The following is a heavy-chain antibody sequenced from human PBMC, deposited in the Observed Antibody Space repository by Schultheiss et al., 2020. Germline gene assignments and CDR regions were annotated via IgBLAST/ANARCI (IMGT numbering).Heavy chain of an antibody. CDR1: GGSISSGGYS. J-gene: IGHJ4*02. V-gene: IGHV4-30-2*01. CDR2: IYHSGST. CDR3: ARRSGYYSYKLRQEEYYFDY. D-gene: IGHD3-22*01. Sequence: SETLSLTCAVSGGSISSGGYSWSWIRQPPGKGLEWIGEIYHSGSTYYNPSLKSRVTMSLDTSKNQFSLRLISVTAADTAVYYCARRSGYYSYKLRQEEYYFDYWGQGALVTVSS.